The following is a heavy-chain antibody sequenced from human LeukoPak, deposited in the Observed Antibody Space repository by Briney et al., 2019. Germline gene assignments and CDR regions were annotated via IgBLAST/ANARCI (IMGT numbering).Heavy chain of an antibody. CDR3: ARQYYDFWSGSTPGAFDT. CDR1: GYSFTSYW. D-gene: IGHD3-3*01. V-gene: IGHV5-51*01. CDR2: IYPGDSDT. J-gene: IGHJ3*02. Sequence: GESLKISCKGSGYSFTSYWIGWVRQMPGKGLEWMGIIYPGDSDTRYSPSFQGQVTISADKSISTAYLQWSSLKASDTAMYYCARQYYDFWSGSTPGAFDTWGQGTVVTVSS.